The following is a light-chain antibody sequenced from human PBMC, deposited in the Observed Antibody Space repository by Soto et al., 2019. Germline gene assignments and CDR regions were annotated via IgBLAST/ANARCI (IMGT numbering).Light chain of an antibody. CDR1: ETVATN. J-gene: IGKJ4*01. Sequence: EVVMTQSPATLSVSPGERATLSCRASETVATNLAWYQQKPGQAPRLLISGASTRAAGISDRFSGSGSGTDFTLTISSLEPEDFAVYYCQQRSNWPPVFGGGTKVEIK. CDR3: QQRSNWPPV. CDR2: GAS. V-gene: IGKV3-11*01.